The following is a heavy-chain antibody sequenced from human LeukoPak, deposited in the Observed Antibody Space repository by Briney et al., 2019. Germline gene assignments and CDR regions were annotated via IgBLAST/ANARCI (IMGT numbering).Heavy chain of an antibody. Sequence: ASVKVSCKASGYTFTSYYMHWVRQAPGQGLEWMGIINPSGGSTSYAQKFQGRVTMTTDTSTSTAYMELRSLRSDDTAVYYCALNDNFGLNYYYYYMDVWGKGTTVTVSS. D-gene: IGHD1-1*01. CDR2: INPSGGST. CDR3: ALNDNFGLNYYYYYMDV. CDR1: GYTFTSYY. V-gene: IGHV1-46*01. J-gene: IGHJ6*03.